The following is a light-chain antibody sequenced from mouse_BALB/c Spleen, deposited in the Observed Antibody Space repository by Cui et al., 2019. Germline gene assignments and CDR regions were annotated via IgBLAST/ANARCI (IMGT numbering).Light chain of an antibody. CDR3: QQWSSYPFT. J-gene: IGKJ5*01. V-gene: IGKV4-58*01. Sequence: HVLTQSLATMAASLGPKSTMTCSASSSVSASYLHWYQQKSGASPKPLIHRTSNLASGVPARFSGSGSGTSYSLTISSVEAEDDATYYCQQWSSYPFTFGAGTKLELK. CDR1: SSVSASY. CDR2: RTS.